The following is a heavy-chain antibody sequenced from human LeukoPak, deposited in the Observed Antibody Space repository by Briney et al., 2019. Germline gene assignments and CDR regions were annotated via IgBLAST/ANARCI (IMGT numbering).Heavy chain of an antibody. Sequence: GASVKVSCKASGYTFTSYDINWVRQASGQGLEWMGWMNPNTGNTGYAQKFQGRLTMTRDTSISTAYMELSSLRSEDTAVYYCARGPNHDLWNGYSYSYYYMEVWDKGTTVTVSS. J-gene: IGHJ6*03. CDR1: GYTFTSYD. D-gene: IGHD3/OR15-3a*01. CDR2: MNPNTGNT. V-gene: IGHV1-8*01. CDR3: ARGPNHDLWNGYSYSYYYMEV.